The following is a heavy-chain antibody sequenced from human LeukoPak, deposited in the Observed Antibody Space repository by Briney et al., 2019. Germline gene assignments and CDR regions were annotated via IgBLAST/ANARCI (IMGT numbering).Heavy chain of an antibody. D-gene: IGHD3-10*01. CDR2: IKSKSDGGTT. CDR1: GFTLSNAW. V-gene: IGHV3-15*01. CDR3: SRLWFGEFI. J-gene: IGHJ3*02. Sequence: GRCLGLSCTTSGFTLSNAWTSWVRQAPGKGLEWVGPIKSKSDGGTTDYAEPVEGRFTISRDDSKNTLKLQMNSLKTEDTAVYYWSRLWFGEFIWGQGTMVSVSS.